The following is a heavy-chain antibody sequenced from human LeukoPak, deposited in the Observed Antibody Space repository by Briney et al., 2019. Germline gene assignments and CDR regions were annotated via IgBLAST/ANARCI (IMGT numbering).Heavy chain of an antibody. Sequence: GGSLRLSCAASGFTFDNYAMSWVRQAPGKGLEWVSAISGSGVSTYYADSVRGRFTTSRDNSKNTLYVQMNSLRAEDTAVYYCANKYYYDSSGSSSYYFDYWGQGTLVTVSS. V-gene: IGHV3-23*01. CDR2: ISGSGVST. J-gene: IGHJ4*02. D-gene: IGHD3-22*01. CDR3: ANKYYYDSSGSSSYYFDY. CDR1: GFTFDNYA.